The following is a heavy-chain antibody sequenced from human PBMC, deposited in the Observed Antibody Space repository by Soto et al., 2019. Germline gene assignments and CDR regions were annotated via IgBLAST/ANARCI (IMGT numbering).Heavy chain of an antibody. CDR2: IIPIFGTT. J-gene: IGHJ6*02. D-gene: IGHD3-10*01. CDR3: ARDPRITMVRGVGNPYYGMDV. Sequence: SSVKVSCKASGGTFSSYAISWVRQAPGQGLEWMGGIIPIFGTTNYAQKFQGRVTITADESTSTAYMELSSLRSEDTAVYYCARDPRITMVRGVGNPYYGMDVWGQGTTVTVSS. V-gene: IGHV1-69*13. CDR1: GGTFSSYA.